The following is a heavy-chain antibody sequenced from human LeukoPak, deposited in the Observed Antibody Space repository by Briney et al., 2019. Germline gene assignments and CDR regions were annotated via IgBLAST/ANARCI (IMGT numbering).Heavy chain of an antibody. J-gene: IGHJ3*02. CDR1: GVSLTSYY. CDR3: ARSYCGGHCNWGDYAFNM. CDR2: IYYSGGT. V-gene: IGHV4-59*01. D-gene: IGHD2-21*01. Sequence: SETLSLTCTVSGVSLTSYYWSWIRQPPEKGLEWIGYIYYSGGTNYNPSLKSRVTISLHTSKNQFSLELSSVTAADTAVYYCARSYCGGHCNWGDYAFNMWGQGTMVTVSS.